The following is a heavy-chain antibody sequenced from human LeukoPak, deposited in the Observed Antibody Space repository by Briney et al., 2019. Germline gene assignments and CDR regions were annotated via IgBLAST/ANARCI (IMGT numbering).Heavy chain of an antibody. V-gene: IGHV2-5*02. CDR2: IYWDDDK. CDR3: AHSSSSWDFDY. D-gene: IGHD6-13*01. Sequence: GPSLVNPTQTLTLTCTFSGFSLSSSGVGVGWIRQPPRKALEWLALIYWDDDKRYSPSLKSRLTITKDTSKNQVVLTMTNMDPVDTATYYCAHSSSSWDFDYWRQGTQVTDCS. CDR1: GFSLSSSGVG. J-gene: IGHJ4*02.